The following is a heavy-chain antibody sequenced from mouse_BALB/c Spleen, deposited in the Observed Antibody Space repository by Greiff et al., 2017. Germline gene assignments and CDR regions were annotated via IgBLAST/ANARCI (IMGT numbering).Heavy chain of an antibody. CDR2: INPSTGYT. V-gene: IGHV1-7*01. CDR3: ARSYGQGAMDY. J-gene: IGHJ4*01. Sequence: QVQLQQSGAELAKPGASVKMSCKASGYTFTSYWMHWVKQRPGQGLEWIGYINPSTGYTEYNQKFKDKATLTADKSSSTAYMQLSSLTSEDSAVYYCARSYGQGAMDYWGQGTSVTVSS. D-gene: IGHD1-1*01. CDR1: GYTFTSYW.